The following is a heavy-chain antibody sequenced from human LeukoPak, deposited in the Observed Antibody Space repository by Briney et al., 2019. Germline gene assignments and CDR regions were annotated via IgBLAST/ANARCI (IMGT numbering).Heavy chain of an antibody. CDR1: GGSISSYY. V-gene: IGHV4-59*08. CDR2: IYYSGNT. J-gene: IGHJ2*01. CDR3: ARRGSGASLEYYFDL. Sequence: SETLSLTCTVSGGSISSYYWSWIRQPPGKGLEYIGYIYYSGNTNSNPSLNSRVTISVDTSKNQFSLKLSSVTAADTAVFYCARRGSGASLEYYFDLWGRGTLVTVSS. D-gene: IGHD1-14*01.